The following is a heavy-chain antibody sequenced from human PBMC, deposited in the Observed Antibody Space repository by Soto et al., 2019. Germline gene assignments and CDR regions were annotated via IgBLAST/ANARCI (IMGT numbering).Heavy chain of an antibody. Sequence: QVQLVESGGGVVQPGRSLRLSCAASGFTFSSYGMHWVRQAPGKGLEWVAVISYDGSNKYYADSVKGRFTISRDNSKNTLYLQMNSLRAEDTAVYYCAKDRVVRRIPAYIDYWGQGTLVTVSS. V-gene: IGHV3-30*18. CDR1: GFTFSSYG. D-gene: IGHD3-22*01. CDR3: AKDRVVRRIPAYIDY. CDR2: ISYDGSNK. J-gene: IGHJ4*02.